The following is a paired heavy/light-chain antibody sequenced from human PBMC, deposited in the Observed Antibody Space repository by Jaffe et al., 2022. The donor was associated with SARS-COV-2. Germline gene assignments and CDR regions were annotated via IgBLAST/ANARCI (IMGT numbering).Light chain of an antibody. CDR1: QGISSY. V-gene: IGKV1-9*01. CDR2: AAS. J-gene: IGKJ1*01. Sequence: DIQLTQSPSFLSASVGDRVTITCRASQGISSYLAWYQQKPGKAPKVLIYAASTLQSGVPSRFSGSGSGTEFTLTISSLQPEDFATYYCQQLNTYTRTFGQGTKVEIK. CDR3: QQLNTYTRT.
Heavy chain of an antibody. V-gene: IGHV3-48*02. CDR2: IGRSGSSI. CDR1: GFTFSSYS. CDR3: ARDRAPPPNQYPDY. Sequence: EVHLVESGGGLVQPGGSLRLSCAASGFTFSSYSMNWVRQAPGKGLEWISEIGRSGSSITYADSVKGRFIISRDDAKNSLYLHMNSLRDEDTAVYYCARDRAPPPNQYPDYFGQGTLVTVSS. J-gene: IGHJ4*02.